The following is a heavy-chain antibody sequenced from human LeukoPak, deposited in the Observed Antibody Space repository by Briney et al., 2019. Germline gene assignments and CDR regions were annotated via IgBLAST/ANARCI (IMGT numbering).Heavy chain of an antibody. CDR3: ARRRVGATMSPDFDY. CDR2: IYPGDSDT. V-gene: IGHV5-51*01. CDR1: GNSFNTYW. D-gene: IGHD1-26*01. Sequence: GESLKISCKGSGNSFNTYWIGWVRQMPGKGLEWMGIIYPGDSDTRYRPSFQGQVTISADKSISTAYLQWSSLKASDTAMYYCARRRVGATMSPDFDYWGQGTLVTVSS. J-gene: IGHJ4*02.